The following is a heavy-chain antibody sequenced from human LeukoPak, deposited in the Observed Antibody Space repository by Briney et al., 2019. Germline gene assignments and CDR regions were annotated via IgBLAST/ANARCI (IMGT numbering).Heavy chain of an antibody. J-gene: IGHJ5*02. Sequence: GASVKVSCKASGGTFSSYTISWVRQAPGQGLEWMGGIIPIFGTANYAQKFQGRVTITADKSTSTAYMELSSLGSEDTAVYYCARDGIAARFDPWGQGTLVTVSS. CDR2: IIPIFGTA. CDR3: ARDGIAARFDP. CDR1: GGTFSSYT. D-gene: IGHD6-13*01. V-gene: IGHV1-69*06.